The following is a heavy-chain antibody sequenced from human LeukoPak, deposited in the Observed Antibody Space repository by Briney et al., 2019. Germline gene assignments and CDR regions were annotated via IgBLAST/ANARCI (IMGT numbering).Heavy chain of an antibody. CDR2: IKPDGGEK. Sequence: GGSLRLSCAASGFTFSSYMMTWVRQAPGKGLEWVANIKPDGGEKFYVDSVRGRFTISRDNAKNSLYLEMNSLRVEDTAVYYCARDWGGYGPTSHDYWGQGTLVTVSS. J-gene: IGHJ4*02. V-gene: IGHV3-7*01. CDR3: ARDWGGYGPTSHDY. D-gene: IGHD3-16*01. CDR1: GFTFSSYM.